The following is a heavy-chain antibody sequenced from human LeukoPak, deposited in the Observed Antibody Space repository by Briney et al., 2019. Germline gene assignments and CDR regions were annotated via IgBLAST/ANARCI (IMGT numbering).Heavy chain of an antibody. CDR2: IKRDGGEK. CDR3: ATERSFAADY. CDR1: GFAFSSFW. D-gene: IGHD2/OR15-2a*01. Sequence: GGSLRLSCAASGFAFSSFWMTWVRQAPGKRLEWVANIKRDGGEKYFVDSVKGRFTISRDNAKNSLYLQMNSLTAEDTAIYYCATERSFAADYWGQGTLVTVSS. V-gene: IGHV3-7*01. J-gene: IGHJ4*02.